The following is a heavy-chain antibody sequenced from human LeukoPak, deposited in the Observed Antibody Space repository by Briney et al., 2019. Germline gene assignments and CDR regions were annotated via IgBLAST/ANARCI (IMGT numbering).Heavy chain of an antibody. Sequence: GGSLRLSCAASGFTFSSYGMHWVRQAPGKGLEWVAVISYDGSNKYYADSVKGRFTISRDNSKNTLYLQMNSLRAEDTAVYYCAKDVRSGWYVPYFDYWGQGTLVTVSS. V-gene: IGHV3-30*18. CDR3: AKDVRSGWYVPYFDY. CDR1: GFTFSSYG. D-gene: IGHD6-19*01. CDR2: ISYDGSNK. J-gene: IGHJ4*02.